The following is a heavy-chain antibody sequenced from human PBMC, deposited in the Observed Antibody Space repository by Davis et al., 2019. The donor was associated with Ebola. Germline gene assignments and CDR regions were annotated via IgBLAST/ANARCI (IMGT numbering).Heavy chain of an antibody. CDR1: GPTFSRHS. CDR3: AKDAEDGSGNWFFDF. CDR2: ISSGGHDT. Sequence: GESLKISCGASGPTFSRHSMNWVRQAPGKGLEWIAFISSGGHDTYYADSVRGRFTISRDNAKNLLYLQLNSLRDEDTALYYCAKDAEDGSGNWFFDFRGRGALVTVSS. J-gene: IGHJ2*01. D-gene: IGHD5-24*01. V-gene: IGHV3-48*02.